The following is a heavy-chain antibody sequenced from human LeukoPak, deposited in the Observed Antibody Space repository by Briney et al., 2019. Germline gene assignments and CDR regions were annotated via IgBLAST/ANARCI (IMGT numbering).Heavy chain of an antibody. D-gene: IGHD5-12*01. V-gene: IGHV3-48*03. CDR3: AREYSGVFDY. Sequence: GGSLRLSCAASGFTFSSHEMNWVRQAPGKGLEWVSYIGSGGTTISYADSVKGRFTISRDNAMNSLYLQMNSLRAEDTAVYYCAREYSGVFDYWGQGTLVTASS. CDR2: IGSGGTTI. CDR1: GFTFSSHE. J-gene: IGHJ4*02.